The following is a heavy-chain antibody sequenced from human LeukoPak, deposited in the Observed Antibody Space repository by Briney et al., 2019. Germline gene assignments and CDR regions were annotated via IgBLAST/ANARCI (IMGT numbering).Heavy chain of an antibody. Sequence: SETLSLTCAVSGYSISSGYYWGWIRQPPGKGLEWFGSIYHSGSTYYNPSLKSRVSISVDTSKNQFSLKLSSVTAADTAVYYCARLFRLVPGYYFDYWGQGTLVTVSS. CDR2: IYHSGST. J-gene: IGHJ4*02. V-gene: IGHV4-38-2*01. CDR3: ARLFRLVPGYYFDY. CDR1: GYSISSGYY. D-gene: IGHD6-19*01.